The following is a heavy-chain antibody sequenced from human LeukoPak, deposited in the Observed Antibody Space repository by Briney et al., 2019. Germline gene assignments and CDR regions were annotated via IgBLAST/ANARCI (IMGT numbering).Heavy chain of an antibody. CDR3: ASHSEYYYDSSGYFVGAFDI. V-gene: IGHV3-11*04. Sequence: GGSLRLSCAASGFTFSDYYMSWIRQAPGKGLEWVSYISSSGSTIYYADSVKGRFTISRDNAKNSLYLQMNSLRAEDTAVYYCASHSEYYYDSSGYFVGAFDIWGQGTMVTVSS. D-gene: IGHD3-22*01. CDR2: ISSSGSTI. CDR1: GFTFSDYY. J-gene: IGHJ3*02.